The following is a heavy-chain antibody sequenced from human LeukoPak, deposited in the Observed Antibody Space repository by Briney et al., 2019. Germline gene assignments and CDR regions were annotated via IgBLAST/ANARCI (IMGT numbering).Heavy chain of an antibody. J-gene: IGHJ4*02. CDR2: INHSGRT. V-gene: IGHV4-34*01. Sequence: PSETLSLTCAVYGGSFSGYYWRWIRQPPGKGLEWIGEINHSGRTNYDPVLKSLVTISVDTSKNQFSLKLTSVTAADTAVYYCARGYCTGGSCYLKFDYWGQGTLVTFSS. D-gene: IGHD2-15*01. CDR1: GGSFSGYY. CDR3: ARGYCTGGSCYLKFDY.